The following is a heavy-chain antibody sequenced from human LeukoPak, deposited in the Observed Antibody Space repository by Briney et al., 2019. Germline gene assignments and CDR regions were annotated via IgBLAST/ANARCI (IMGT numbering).Heavy chain of an antibody. J-gene: IGHJ4*02. CDR1: GYTFSGYY. V-gene: IGHV1-2*02. D-gene: IGHD6-13*01. Sequence: ASVKVSCKASGYTFSGYYMHWVRQAPGQGLEWMGWINPNSGGTNYAQKFQGRVTMTRDTSISTAYMELSRLRSDDTAVYYCGREVIAAAGYFDYWGQGTLVTVSS. CDR3: GREVIAAAGYFDY. CDR2: INPNSGGT.